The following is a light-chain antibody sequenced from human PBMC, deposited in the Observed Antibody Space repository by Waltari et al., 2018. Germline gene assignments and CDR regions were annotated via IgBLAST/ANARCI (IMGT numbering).Light chain of an antibody. J-gene: IGLJ2*01. Sequence: QSALTQPASVSGSPGQSITISCTGTSSDIGGYNYVSWYQHHPGKAPKVIIYEVSNRPSGVSYRFSGSKAGNTASLTISGLQAEDEADYYCSSYASSSTLLFGGGTKLTVL. V-gene: IGLV2-14*01. CDR2: EVS. CDR1: SSDIGGYNY. CDR3: SSYASSSTLL.